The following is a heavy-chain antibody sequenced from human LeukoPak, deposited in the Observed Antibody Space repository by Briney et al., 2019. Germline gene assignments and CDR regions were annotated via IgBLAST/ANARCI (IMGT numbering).Heavy chain of an antibody. CDR3: ARYNYDFWSGTTYYYGMDV. CDR1: GYTFTSYA. V-gene: IGHV1-3*01. CDR2: INAGNGNT. J-gene: IGHJ6*02. D-gene: IGHD3-3*01. Sequence: GASVKVSCKASGYTFTSYAMHWVRQAPGQRLEWMGWINAGNGNTKYSQKFQGRVTITRDTSASTAYMELSSLRSEDTAVYYCARYNYDFWSGTTYYYGMDVWGQGTTVTVSS.